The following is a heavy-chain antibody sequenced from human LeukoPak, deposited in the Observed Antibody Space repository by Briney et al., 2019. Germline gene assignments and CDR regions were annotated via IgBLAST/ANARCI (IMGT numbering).Heavy chain of an antibody. J-gene: IGHJ6*03. Sequence: KPSETLSLTCTVSGGSISSSSYYWGWIRQPPGKGLEWIGSIYYSGSTNYNPSLKSRVTISVDTSKNQFSLKLSSVTAADTAVYYCARDHRLPEPFAYYMDVWGKGTTVTVSS. D-gene: IGHD3-16*01. CDR2: IYYSGST. CDR3: ARDHRLPEPFAYYMDV. CDR1: GGSISSSSYY. V-gene: IGHV4-39*07.